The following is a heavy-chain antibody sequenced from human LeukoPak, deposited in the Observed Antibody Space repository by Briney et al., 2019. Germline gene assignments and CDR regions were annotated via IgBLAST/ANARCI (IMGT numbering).Heavy chain of an antibody. Sequence: SGTLSLTCTVSGGSISSYYWSWIRQPPGKGLEWIGYTYYSGSTNYNPSLKSRVTISVDTCKNQFSLKLSSVTAADTAVYYCARDKRSWYYFDYWGQGTLVTVSS. J-gene: IGHJ4*02. CDR1: GGSISSYY. V-gene: IGHV4-59*01. CDR2: TYYSGST. D-gene: IGHD6-13*01. CDR3: ARDKRSWYYFDY.